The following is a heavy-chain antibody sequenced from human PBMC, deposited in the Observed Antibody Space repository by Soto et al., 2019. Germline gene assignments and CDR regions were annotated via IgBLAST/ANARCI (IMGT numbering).Heavy chain of an antibody. D-gene: IGHD2-8*02. CDR1: GFTFSDYD. Sequence: WGSLRLSCAASGFTFSDYDMHWVRQANGKGLEWLSGICAAGDTFCPVYVGGLFTITRETAKNSMKLQINSLRAGDTAAYFCDRGVLGPGDYYDGFDXWGQVTTFTVS. CDR2: ICAAGDT. J-gene: IGHJ6*02. CDR3: DRGVLGPGDYYDGFDX. V-gene: IGHV3-13*01.